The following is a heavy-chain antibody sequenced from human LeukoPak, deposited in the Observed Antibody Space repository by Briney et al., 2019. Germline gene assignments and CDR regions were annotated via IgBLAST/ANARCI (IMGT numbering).Heavy chain of an antibody. CDR3: ARGRAMAYDAFDI. D-gene: IGHD5-18*01. CDR2: MNPNSGNT. J-gene: IGHJ3*02. CDR1: GYTFTSYD. Sequence: ASVKVSCKASGYTFTSYDINWVRQAAGQGLEWMGWMNPNSGNTGYAQKFQGRVTMTRNTSISTAYMELSSLRSEDTAVYYCARGRAMAYDAFDIWGQGTMVTVSS. V-gene: IGHV1-8*01.